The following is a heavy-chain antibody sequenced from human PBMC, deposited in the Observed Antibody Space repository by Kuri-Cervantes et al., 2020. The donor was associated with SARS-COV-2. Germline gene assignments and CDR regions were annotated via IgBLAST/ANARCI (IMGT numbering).Heavy chain of an antibody. Sequence: ETLSLTCAASGFTFDDYGMSWVRQAPGKGLEWVSGINWNGGSTGYADSVKGRFTISRDNAKNSLYLQMNSLRAEDTALYHCARDVSLPPYYYGMDVWGQGTTVTVSS. CDR1: GFTFDDYG. CDR3: ARDVSLPPYYYGMDV. D-gene: IGHD2/OR15-2a*01. J-gene: IGHJ6*02. CDR2: INWNGGST. V-gene: IGHV3-20*01.